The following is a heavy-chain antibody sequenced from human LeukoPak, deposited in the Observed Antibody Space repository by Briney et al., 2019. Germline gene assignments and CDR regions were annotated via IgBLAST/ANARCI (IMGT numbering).Heavy chain of an antibody. J-gene: IGHJ3*02. Sequence: KPSETLSLTCAVSGGSISSGGYCWSWLRQPPGKGLEGTGYIYHSGSTYYNPSLKSRVSISVDGSKNQFYLKLITVAAADTDVYYCARAGSRATNDAFDIWGQGTMVTVSS. CDR2: IYHSGST. CDR3: ARAGSRATNDAFDI. CDR1: GGSISSGGYC. V-gene: IGHV4-30-2*01. D-gene: IGHD1-26*01.